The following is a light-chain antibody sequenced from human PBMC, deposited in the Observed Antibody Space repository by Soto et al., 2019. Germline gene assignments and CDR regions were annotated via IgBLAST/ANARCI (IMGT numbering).Light chain of an antibody. CDR3: QQYNTWLWT. CDR1: QSINAH. Sequence: EVVMTQSPATLSVSPGERVTLSCRASQSINAHLAWYQQKPGRAPRLLIQGASTRATGIPARFSGSGFGTEFILTISSLQSEDFAVYYCQQYNTWLWTFGQGTKVEIQ. J-gene: IGKJ1*01. CDR2: GAS. V-gene: IGKV3-15*01.